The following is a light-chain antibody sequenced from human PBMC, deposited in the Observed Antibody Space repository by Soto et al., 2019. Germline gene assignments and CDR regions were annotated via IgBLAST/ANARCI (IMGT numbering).Light chain of an antibody. Sequence: EIVMTQSTATLSVAPGGRATLSCRASQSVSSNLAWYPQKPGQAPRLLIYGASTRATGIPARFSGSGSGTEFTLTISSLQSEDFAVYYCQQYNNWPPWTFGQGTKVDIK. J-gene: IGKJ1*01. CDR1: QSVSSN. V-gene: IGKV3-15*01. CDR2: GAS. CDR3: QQYNNWPPWT.